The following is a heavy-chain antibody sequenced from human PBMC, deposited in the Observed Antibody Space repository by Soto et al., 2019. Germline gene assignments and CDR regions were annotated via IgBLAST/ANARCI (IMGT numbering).Heavy chain of an antibody. D-gene: IGHD1-26*01. CDR3: ARGVSVTLAVQGGAPDKNYFDS. CDR1: GASFSGFY. V-gene: IGHV4-34*04. Sequence: QVQLQQWVAGLLKPSETLSLTCAVSGASFSGFYWSWIRQSPGKGLEWIGEIDHSGITNHNTALKSRATMSVDTSQNQFSLKLRSVTAADTAVYYCARGVSVTLAVQGGAPDKNYFDSWSQGTLVTVSS. CDR2: IDHSGIT. J-gene: IGHJ4*02.